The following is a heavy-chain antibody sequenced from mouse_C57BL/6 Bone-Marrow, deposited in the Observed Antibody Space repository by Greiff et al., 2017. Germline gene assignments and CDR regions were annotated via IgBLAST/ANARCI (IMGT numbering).Heavy chain of an antibody. Sequence: VKLQQSGPELVKPGASVKISCKASGYAFSSSWMNWVKQRPGKGLEWIGRIYPGDGDTNYNGKFKGKATLTADKSSSTAYMQLSSLTSEDSAVYFCARGLSLFAYWGQGTLVTVSA. J-gene: IGHJ3*01. CDR1: GYAFSSSW. CDR3: ARGLSLFAY. CDR2: IYPGDGDT. D-gene: IGHD1-1*02. V-gene: IGHV1-82*01.